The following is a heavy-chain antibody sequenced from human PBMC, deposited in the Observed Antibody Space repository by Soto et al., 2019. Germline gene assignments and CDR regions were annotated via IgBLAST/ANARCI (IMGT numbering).Heavy chain of an antibody. CDR3: ASAPGGYCSGGSCRNNWFDP. V-gene: IGHV4-31*03. J-gene: IGHJ5*02. CDR1: GGSISSGGYY. CDR2: IYYSGST. Sequence: QVQLQESGPGLVKPSQTLSLTCTVSGGSISSGGYYWSWIRQHPGKGLEWIGYIYYSGSTYYNPSLKSRVTISVDTSKNQFSLKLSSVTAADTAVYYCASAPGGYCSGGSCRNNWFDPWGQGTLVTVSS. D-gene: IGHD2-15*01.